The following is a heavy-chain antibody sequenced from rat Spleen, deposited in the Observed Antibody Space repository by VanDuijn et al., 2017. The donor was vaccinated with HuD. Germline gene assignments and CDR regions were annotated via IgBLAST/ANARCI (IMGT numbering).Heavy chain of an antibody. CDR2: ITYDGSGT. CDR3: ARHRDYSGLDY. Sequence: EVQLVESGGGLVQPGRSLKLSCAASGFTFSDYAMAWVRPAPKKGLEWVAVITYDGSGTYYRDSVKGRFTISRYNAKSTLYLQMDSLRSEDTATYFCARHRDYSGLDYWGQGVMVTVSS. V-gene: IGHV5-7*01. J-gene: IGHJ2*01. CDR1: GFTFSDYA. D-gene: IGHD1-1*01.